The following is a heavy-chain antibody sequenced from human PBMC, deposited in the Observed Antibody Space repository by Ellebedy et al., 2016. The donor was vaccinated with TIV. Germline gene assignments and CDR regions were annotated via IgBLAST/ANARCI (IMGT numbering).Heavy chain of an antibody. CDR3: ARDGGELGTAMPPFDY. D-gene: IGHD5-18*01. Sequence: GESLKISCTASGFTFSRYSMNWVRQAPGKGLEWVSAISGGGTTFYSDSVKGRFTISRDNSKNTLYLQMNSLRAEDTAVYYCARDGGELGTAMPPFDYWGQGTLVTVSS. V-gene: IGHV3-21*01. CDR2: ISGGGTT. CDR1: GFTFSRYS. J-gene: IGHJ4*02.